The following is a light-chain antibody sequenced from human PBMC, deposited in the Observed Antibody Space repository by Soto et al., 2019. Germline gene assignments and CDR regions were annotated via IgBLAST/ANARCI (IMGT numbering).Light chain of an antibody. CDR1: RSNVGRNS. J-gene: IGLJ3*02. CDR2: SHD. Sequence: QSAVTQPPSASQTPGQGVTISCSGSRSNVGRNSVSWYQHVPGTAPKLLIYSHDQRPSGVPDRISASRSGTAASLAISGLRSEDEAFYYCAAWDDSLNAWVFGGGTKLTVL. V-gene: IGLV1-44*01. CDR3: AAWDDSLNAWV.